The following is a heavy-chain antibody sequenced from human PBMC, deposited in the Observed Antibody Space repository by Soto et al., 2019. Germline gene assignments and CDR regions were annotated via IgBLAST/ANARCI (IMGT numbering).Heavy chain of an antibody. J-gene: IGHJ6*02. V-gene: IGHV3-30*18. CDR1: GFTFSSYG. Sequence: QVQLVESGGGVVQPGRSLRLSCAASGFTFSSYGMHWVRQAPGKGLEWVAVISYDGSNKYYADSVKGRFTISRDNSKNTLYLQMNSLRAEDTAVYYCAKDADYYYYYGMDVWGQGTTVTVSS. CDR3: AKDADYYYYYGMDV. CDR2: ISYDGSNK.